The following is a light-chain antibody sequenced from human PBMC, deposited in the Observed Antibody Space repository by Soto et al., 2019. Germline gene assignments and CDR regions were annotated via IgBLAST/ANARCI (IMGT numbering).Light chain of an antibody. CDR1: QRISTY. CDR2: DAS. Sequence: GDRVTITCRASQRISTYLAWYQQKPGKAPKLLIYDASSLESGVPSRFSGSGSGTDFTLIISSLQPDDFATYYCQQSYSFRTFVQGTQVEIK. V-gene: IGKV1-5*01. CDR3: QQSYSFRT. J-gene: IGKJ1*01.